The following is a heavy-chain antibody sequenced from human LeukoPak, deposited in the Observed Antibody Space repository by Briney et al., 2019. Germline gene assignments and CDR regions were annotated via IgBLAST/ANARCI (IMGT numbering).Heavy chain of an antibody. CDR2: INPNSGNT. V-gene: IGHV1-8*03. CDR1: GYTFTSYD. J-gene: IGHJ4*02. Sequence: GASVKVSCKASGYTFTSYDINWVRQATGQGLEWMGWINPNSGNTGYAQKFQGRVTITRNTSISTAYMELSSLRSEDTAVYYCATSRGDDGYPYWGQGTLVTVSS. D-gene: IGHD5-24*01. CDR3: ATSRGDDGYPY.